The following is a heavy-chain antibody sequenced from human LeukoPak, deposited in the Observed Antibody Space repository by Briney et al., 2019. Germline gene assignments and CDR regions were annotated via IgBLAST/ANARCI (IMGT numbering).Heavy chain of an antibody. J-gene: IGHJ6*03. CDR2: IYHSGST. CDR3: ARGYCSGGSCYSYYYYNYMDV. V-gene: IGHV4-38-2*02. Sequence: SETLSLTCTVSSYSFSSGYYWGWIRPPPGEGLEWLGDIYHSGSTYYNQSLKSRVTILVDTSTNQFSLKLSPVTAADTAVYYCARGYCSGGSCYSYYYYNYMDVWGKGTTVTVSS. CDR1: SYSFSSGYY. D-gene: IGHD2-15*01.